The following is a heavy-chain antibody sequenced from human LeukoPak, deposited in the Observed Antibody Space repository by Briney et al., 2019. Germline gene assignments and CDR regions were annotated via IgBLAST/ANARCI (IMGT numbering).Heavy chain of an antibody. D-gene: IGHD2-2*01. CDR2: ISSSDSTI. J-gene: IGHJ5*02. CDR3: AREVPAAIGFDP. V-gene: IGHV3-11*01. CDR1: GFTFSDYY. Sequence: GGSLRLSCAASGFTFSDYYMSWIRQAPGKGLEWLSYISSSDSTIYYADSVKGRFTISRDNAKNSLYLQMNSLRAEDTAVYYCAREVPAAIGFDPWGQGTLVTVSS.